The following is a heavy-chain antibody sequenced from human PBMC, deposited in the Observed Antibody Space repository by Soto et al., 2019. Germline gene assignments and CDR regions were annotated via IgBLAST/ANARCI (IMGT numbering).Heavy chain of an antibody. J-gene: IGHJ4*02. D-gene: IGHD3-22*01. CDR1: GGSIRNNIYY. CDR3: ARQHYYDSSGYYTWN. V-gene: IGHV4-39*01. CDR2: VHYSGST. Sequence: QLQLQESGPGLVKPSETLSLTCSVSGGSIRNNIYYWGWIRQPPGKGLEWIATVHYSGSTYYTPSLKSRVTISADTSNNQFSLRLNSVTAADMAVYYCARQHYYDSSGYYTWNWGQGTLVTVSS.